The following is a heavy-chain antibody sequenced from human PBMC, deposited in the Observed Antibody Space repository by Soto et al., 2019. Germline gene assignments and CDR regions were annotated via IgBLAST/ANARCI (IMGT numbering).Heavy chain of an antibody. Sequence: QVQLQESGPGLVKPSETLSLTCTVSGGSISSYYWSWIRQPPGKGLEWIGYIYYSGSTNYNPSLKSRVTISVDTSKNQFSLKLSSVTAADTAVYCCARGYYYYGMDVWGQGTTVTVSS. CDR1: GGSISSYY. V-gene: IGHV4-59*01. CDR3: ARGYYYYGMDV. J-gene: IGHJ6*02. CDR2: IYYSGST.